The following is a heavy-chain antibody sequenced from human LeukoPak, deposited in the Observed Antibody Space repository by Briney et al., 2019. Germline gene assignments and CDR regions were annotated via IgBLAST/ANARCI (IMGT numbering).Heavy chain of an antibody. CDR2: INPNSGGT. Sequence: GASVKVSCKASGYTFTGYYMHWVRQAPGQGLEWMGWINPNSGGTNYAQKFQGRVTMTRDTSISTAYMELSRLRSDDTAVYYCARGKGGYYDILTGYYSTNWFDPWGQGTLVTVSS. CDR1: GYTFTGYY. J-gene: IGHJ5*02. CDR3: ARGKGGYYDILTGYYSTNWFDP. V-gene: IGHV1-2*02. D-gene: IGHD3-9*01.